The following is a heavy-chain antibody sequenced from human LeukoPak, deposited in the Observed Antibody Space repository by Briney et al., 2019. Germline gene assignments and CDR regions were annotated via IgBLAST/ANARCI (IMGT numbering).Heavy chain of an antibody. CDR3: VPYCGGDCYELFCYCYYMVV. CDR2: INSSSSYI. V-gene: IGHV3-21*01. CDR1: GFTFSSYS. Sequence: PGGSLSLSCAASGFTFSSYSTNWVRNAPGKGLEWVSSINSSSSYIYYADPVKGRFTISRDNHKNSLYAKIHTQSAEHAAVYYCVPYCGGDCYELFCYCYYMVVWGKGTTVTVSS. D-gene: IGHD2-21*01. J-gene: IGHJ6*03.